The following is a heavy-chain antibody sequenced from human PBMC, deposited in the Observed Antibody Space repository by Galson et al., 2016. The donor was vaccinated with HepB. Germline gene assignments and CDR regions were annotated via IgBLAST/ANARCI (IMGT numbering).Heavy chain of an antibody. D-gene: IGHD3-22*01. Sequence: SVKVSCKASGYSFTSYGISWVRQAPGQGLEWMGWISANNGNTKYAQKLQGRVTLTTDTSTSTAYMELRSLRSDDTAVYYCGRVNPPDSSGYYWALRYWGQGTLVTVSS. V-gene: IGHV1-18*01. CDR3: GRVNPPDSSGYYWALRY. CDR1: GYSFTSYG. CDR2: ISANNGNT. J-gene: IGHJ4*02.